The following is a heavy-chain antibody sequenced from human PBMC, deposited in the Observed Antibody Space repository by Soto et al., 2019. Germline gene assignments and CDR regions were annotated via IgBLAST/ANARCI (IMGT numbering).Heavy chain of an antibody. CDR2: ISGGGGST. Sequence: TWVRQAPGKGLEWLSAISGGGGSTYYADSVRGRFSISRDVSGNMVYLQLNRLTAGDTATYYCAKTQTFNGYYGGFDAWGQGTRVTVSS. J-gene: IGHJ5*02. D-gene: IGHD3-3*01. V-gene: IGHV3-23*01. CDR3: AKTQTFNGYYGGFDA.